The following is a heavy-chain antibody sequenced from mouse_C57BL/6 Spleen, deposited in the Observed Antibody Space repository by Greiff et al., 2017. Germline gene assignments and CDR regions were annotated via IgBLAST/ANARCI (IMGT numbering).Heavy chain of an antibody. J-gene: IGHJ2*01. CDR2: IDPSDSYT. V-gene: IGHV1-50*01. CDR3: ARENYFDY. Sequence: QVQLKQSGAELVKPGASVKLSCKASGYTFTSYWLQWVKQRPGQGLEWIGEIDPSDSYTNYNQKFKGKATLTVDTSSSTAYMQLSSLTSEDSAVYYCARENYFDYWGQGTTLTVSS. CDR1: GYTFTSYW.